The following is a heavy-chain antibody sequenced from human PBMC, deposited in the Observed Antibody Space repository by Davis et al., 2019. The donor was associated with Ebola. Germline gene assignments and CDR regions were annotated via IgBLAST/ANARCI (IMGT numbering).Heavy chain of an antibody. CDR3: ARASFGYNSGWYADY. D-gene: IGHD6-19*01. CDR1: GYTFTSYD. V-gene: IGHV1-8*01. CDR2: MNPNSGNT. J-gene: IGHJ4*02. Sequence: GESLKISCKASGYTFTSYDINWVRQATGQGLEWMGWMNPNSGNTGYAQKFQGRVTMTRNTSISTAYMELSSLRSDDTAVFYCARASFGYNSGWYADYWGPGSLVTVSS.